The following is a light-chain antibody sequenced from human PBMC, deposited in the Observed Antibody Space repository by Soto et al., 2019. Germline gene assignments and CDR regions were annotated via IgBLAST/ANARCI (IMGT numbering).Light chain of an antibody. V-gene: IGLV1-40*01. CDR2: GDT. CDR1: SSNIGACDD. J-gene: IGLJ3*02. CDR3: QSYDSSLRGYWV. Sequence: QSVLTQPPSVSGAPGQRVTISCTGSSSNIGACDDVHWYQQLPGTAPKLLIYGDTNRPSGVPDRFSGSKSGTSASLAITGLQAEDEADYYCQSYDSSLRGYWVFGGGTKVTVL.